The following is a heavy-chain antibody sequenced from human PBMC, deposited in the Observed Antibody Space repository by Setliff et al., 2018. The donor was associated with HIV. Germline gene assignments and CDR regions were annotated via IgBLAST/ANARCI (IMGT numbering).Heavy chain of an antibody. CDR2: ISAYNGNT. J-gene: IGHJ4*01. CDR1: GYTFSTYD. Sequence: GASVKVSCKASGYTFSTYDITWVRQAPGQGLEWMGWISAYNGNTNYAQKLQGRVTMTTDTSTSTAYMELRSLISDDTAVYYCARNAAGATSYYDSSGYSDLDYWGHGTLVTVSS. V-gene: IGHV1-18*01. CDR3: ARNAAGATSYYDSSGYSDLDY. D-gene: IGHD3-22*01.